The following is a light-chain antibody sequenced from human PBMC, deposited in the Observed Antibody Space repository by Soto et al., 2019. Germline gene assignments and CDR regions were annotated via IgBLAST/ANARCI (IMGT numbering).Light chain of an antibody. Sequence: QLVLNQSPSASASLGASVKLTCTLSSGHSSYAIAWHQQQPEKGPRYLMKLNSDGSHSKGDGIPDRFSGSSSGAERYLTISSLQSEDEADYYCQTWGSGIHYVFGTGTKLTVL. CDR3: QTWGSGIHYV. CDR1: SGHSSYA. J-gene: IGLJ1*01. V-gene: IGLV4-69*01. CDR2: LNSDGSH.